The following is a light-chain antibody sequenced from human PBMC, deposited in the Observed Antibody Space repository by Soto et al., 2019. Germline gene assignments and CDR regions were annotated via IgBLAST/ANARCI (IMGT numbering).Light chain of an antibody. CDR1: TSDVGSYNL. CDR3: CSYAGSSTV. Sequence: QSALTQPASVSGSPGQSISISCTGNTSDVGSYNLVSWYQQHPGKDPKLIIYEATKRPSAASNRFSGSKSGNTASLTISGLQAEDEADYYCCSYAGSSTVFGGGTQLTVL. CDR2: EAT. J-gene: IGLJ3*02. V-gene: IGLV2-23*01.